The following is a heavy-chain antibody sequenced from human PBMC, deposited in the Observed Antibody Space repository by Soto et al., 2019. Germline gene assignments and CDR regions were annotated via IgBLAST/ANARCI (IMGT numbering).Heavy chain of an antibody. CDR1: GGSIRGSNW. J-gene: IGHJ4*02. CDR3: ARVPDY. CDR2: IYHSGST. V-gene: IGHV4-4*02. D-gene: IGHD2-2*01. Sequence: SETLSLTCAVSGGSIRGSNWWSWVRQPPGKGLEWIGEIYHSGSTNYNPSLESRVTISIDRSKNQFSLKLSSVTAAGTAVYYCARVPDYWGQGILVTVSS.